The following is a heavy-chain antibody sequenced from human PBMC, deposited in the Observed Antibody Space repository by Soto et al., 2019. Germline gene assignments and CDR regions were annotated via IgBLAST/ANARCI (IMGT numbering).Heavy chain of an antibody. V-gene: IGHV4-31*03. J-gene: IGHJ6*02. Sequence: SETLSLTCTVSGGSISSGGYYWSWIRQHPGKGLEWIGYIYYSGSTYYNPSLKSRVTISVDTSKNQFSLKLSSVTAADTAVYYCARGPKQWLASGEDGGMDVWGQGTTVTVSS. CDR2: IYYSGST. CDR1: GGSISSGGYY. CDR3: ARGPKQWLASGEDGGMDV. D-gene: IGHD6-19*01.